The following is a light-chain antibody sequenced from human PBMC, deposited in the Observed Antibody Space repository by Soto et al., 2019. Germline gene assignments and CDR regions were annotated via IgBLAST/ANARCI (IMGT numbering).Light chain of an antibody. CDR3: YSPDSSGGI. V-gene: IGLV3-10*01. Sequence: SYELTQPPSLSVSPGKTARITCSGDAFPKKYAYWYQQRSGQAPVLVIYEDTKRPSGIPERFSGSSSGTTATLTISGAHVEDEGDYFCYSPDSSGGIFGGGTKLSVL. CDR1: AFPKKY. CDR2: EDT. J-gene: IGLJ2*01.